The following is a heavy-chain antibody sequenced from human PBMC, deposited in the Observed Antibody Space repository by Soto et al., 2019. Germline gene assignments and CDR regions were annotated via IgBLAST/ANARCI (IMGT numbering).Heavy chain of an antibody. D-gene: IGHD3-22*01. Sequence: QVQLVESGGGVVQPGRSLRLSCAASGFTFSSYAMHWVRQAPGKGLEWVAVISYDGSNKYYADSVKGRFTISRDNSKNTLYLQMNSLRAEDTAVYYCARLYYYDSSGYYSDYAFDIWGQGTMVTVSS. CDR3: ARLYYYDSSGYYSDYAFDI. J-gene: IGHJ3*02. CDR2: ISYDGSNK. V-gene: IGHV3-30-3*01. CDR1: GFTFSSYA.